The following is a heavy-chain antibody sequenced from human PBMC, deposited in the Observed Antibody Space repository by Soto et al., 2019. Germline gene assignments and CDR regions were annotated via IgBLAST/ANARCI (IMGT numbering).Heavy chain of an antibody. D-gene: IGHD3-16*01. Sequence: EVQLVESGGGLVLPGGSLRLSCAASGFTFSRYWMHWVRQAPGKGLVWVSRISSYGSDTHYADSVKGRLTISRDNAKNPLYLHMNSLSAGDTAVYYCASNYAYAEGYYWYGIDVCGQGTTVTVSS. V-gene: IGHV3-74*01. CDR2: ISSYGSDT. J-gene: IGHJ6*02. CDR3: ASNYAYAEGYYWYGIDV. CDR1: GFTFSRYW.